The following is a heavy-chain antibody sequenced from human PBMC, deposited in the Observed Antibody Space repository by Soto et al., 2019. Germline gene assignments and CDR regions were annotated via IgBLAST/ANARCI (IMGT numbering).Heavy chain of an antibody. CDR1: GASISSSTFY. CDR3: VRHAPYRSGWANRNDY. V-gene: IGHV4-39*01. CDR2: VYYSGSA. D-gene: IGHD6-19*01. Sequence: QLQLQESGPGLVKPSETLSLTCTVSGASISSSTFYWGWIRQPPGKGLEWIGTVYYSGSAYYNPSLKRRLTISVYTSKNQFSLKLSSVTAADTALYYCVRHAPYRSGWANRNDYWGQGTLVTVSS. J-gene: IGHJ4*02.